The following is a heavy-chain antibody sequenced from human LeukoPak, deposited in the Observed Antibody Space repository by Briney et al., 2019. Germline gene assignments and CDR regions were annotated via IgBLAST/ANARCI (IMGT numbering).Heavy chain of an antibody. CDR3: ARDRYYYYGMDV. CDR1: GGSISSYY. Sequence: SETLSLTCTVSGGSISSYYWSWIRQPPGKGLEWIGYIYYSGSTNYNPYLKSRVTISVATSKNQFPLKLSSVTAADAAVYYCARDRYYYYGMDVWGQGTTVTVSS. V-gene: IGHV4-59*01. J-gene: IGHJ6*02. CDR2: IYYSGST.